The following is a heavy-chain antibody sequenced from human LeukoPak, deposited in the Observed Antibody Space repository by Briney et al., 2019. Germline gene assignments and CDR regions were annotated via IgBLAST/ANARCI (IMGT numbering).Heavy chain of an antibody. CDR2: IRYDGSNK. V-gene: IGHV3-30*02. D-gene: IGHD3-10*01. CDR1: GFTFSSYG. Sequence: GGSLRLSCAASGFTFSSYGMHWVRQAPGKGLEWVAFIRYDGSNKYYADSVKGRFTISRDNSKNTLYLQMNSLRAEDTAVYYCATSGRFGELNPHYWGQGTLVTVSS. J-gene: IGHJ4*02. CDR3: ATSGRFGELNPHY.